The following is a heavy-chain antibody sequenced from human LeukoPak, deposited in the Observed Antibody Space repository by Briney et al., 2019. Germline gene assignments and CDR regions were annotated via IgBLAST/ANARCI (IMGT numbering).Heavy chain of an antibody. CDR2: MSASGDST. CDR1: GFTFSSYA. J-gene: IGHJ4*02. CDR3: AKADCSTIGCRLFHY. Sequence: PGGSLRLSCTGSGFTFSSYALAWVRQAPGKGLEWVSGMSASGDSTYYADSVKGRFTISRDSSLYLQMNSPRSEDTAVYYCAKADCSTIGCRLFHYWGQGTLVTVSS. V-gene: IGHV3-23*01. D-gene: IGHD2-21*01.